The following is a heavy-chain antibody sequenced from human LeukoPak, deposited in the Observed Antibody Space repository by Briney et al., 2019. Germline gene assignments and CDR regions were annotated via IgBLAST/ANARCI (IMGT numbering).Heavy chain of an antibody. CDR3: ARASGMAVAGTSYLDY. V-gene: IGHV1-2*02. CDR1: GYXFTNYY. J-gene: IGHJ4*02. CDR2: INPNSGGT. D-gene: IGHD6-19*01. Sequence: GASVKVSCKASGYXFTNYYIHWVRQAPGQGLEGMVWINPNSGGTNSAQTYQDRVTLTTDASISTAYMELSSLRSDDRAVYYCARASGMAVAGTSYLDYWGQGTLVTVSS.